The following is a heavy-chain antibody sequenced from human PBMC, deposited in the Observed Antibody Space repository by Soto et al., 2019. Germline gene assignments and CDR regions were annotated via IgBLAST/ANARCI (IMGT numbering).Heavy chain of an antibody. Sequence: SETLSLTCAVSGGSISSGGYSWIWIRHPPGKGLEWIGYIYHSGSTYYNPSLKSRVTISVDRSKNQFSLKLSSVTAADTAVYYCAKARGRLYGMDVWGQGTTVTVSS. V-gene: IGHV4-30-2*01. D-gene: IGHD6-25*01. J-gene: IGHJ6*02. CDR1: GGSISSGGYS. CDR2: IYHSGST. CDR3: AKARGRLYGMDV.